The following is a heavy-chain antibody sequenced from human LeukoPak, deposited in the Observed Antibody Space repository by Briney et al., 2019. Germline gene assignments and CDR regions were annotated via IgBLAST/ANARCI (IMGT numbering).Heavy chain of an antibody. CDR3: AKGGGGRYFFGTDDAFDI. CDR1: GFTFSSYA. V-gene: IGHV3-23*01. J-gene: IGHJ3*02. Sequence: GGSLRLSCAASGFTFSSYALSWVRQAPGKGLEWVSAISGSGGSTYYADSVKGRFTISRDNSKNTLYLQMNSLRAEDTAVYYCAKGGGGRYFFGTDDAFDIWGQGTMVTVSS. D-gene: IGHD2-21*01. CDR2: ISGSGGST.